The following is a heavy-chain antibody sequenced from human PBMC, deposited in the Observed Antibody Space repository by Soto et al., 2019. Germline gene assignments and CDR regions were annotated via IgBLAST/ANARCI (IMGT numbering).Heavy chain of an antibody. J-gene: IGHJ6*02. CDR1: GYSFTDYH. V-gene: IGHV1-2*04. Sequence: ASVKVSCKASGYSFTDYHIHWVRQAPGQGLEWLGRINPKSGGTSTAQKFQGWVTMTTETSISTASMELTRLTSDDTAIYYCARGDSTDCSNGVCSFFYNHDMDVWGQRTTVTVSS. D-gene: IGHD2-8*01. CDR3: ARGDSTDCSNGVCSFFYNHDMDV. CDR2: INPKSGGT.